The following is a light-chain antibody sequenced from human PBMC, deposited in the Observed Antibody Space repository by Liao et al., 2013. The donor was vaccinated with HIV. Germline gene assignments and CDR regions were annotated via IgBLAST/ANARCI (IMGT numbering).Light chain of an antibody. CDR3: QSADSSGTYRWV. CDR1: KLGDKY. J-gene: IGLJ3*02. CDR2: QDR. Sequence: SYELTQPPSVSVSPGQTASITCSGDKLGDKYACWYQQKPGQSPVLVIYQDRKRPSGIPERFSGSSSGTTVTLTISGVQAEDEADYYCQSADSSGTYRWVFGGGTKLTVL. V-gene: IGLV3-25*03.